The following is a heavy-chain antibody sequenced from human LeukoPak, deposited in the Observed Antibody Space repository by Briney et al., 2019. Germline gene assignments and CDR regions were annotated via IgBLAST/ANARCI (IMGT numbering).Heavy chain of an antibody. CDR3: AGAPYYYDSSGYYRSDAFDI. CDR1: GYTFTSYG. Sequence: ASVKVSCKASGYTFTSYGISWVRQAPGQGLEWMGWISAYNGNTNYAQKLQGRVTMTTDTSTSTAYMELRSLRSDDTAVYYCAGAPYYYDSSGYYRSDAFDIWGQGTMVTVSS. J-gene: IGHJ3*02. CDR2: ISAYNGNT. V-gene: IGHV1-18*01. D-gene: IGHD3-22*01.